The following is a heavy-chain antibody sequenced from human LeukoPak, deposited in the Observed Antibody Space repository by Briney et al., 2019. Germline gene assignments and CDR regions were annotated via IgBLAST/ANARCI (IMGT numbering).Heavy chain of an antibody. J-gene: IGHJ4*02. CDR1: GDSVSNNSAA. V-gene: IGHV6-1*01. CDR3: ARGYGSSGWNFDY. Sequence: SQTLSLTCAISGDSVSNNSAAWNWMRQSPSRGHEGLVRTYYRSKWYNDYAVSVKSRITINPDTSKNQFSLQLNSVTPEDTAVYYCARGYGSSGWNFDYWGQGTLVTVSS. D-gene: IGHD6-19*01. CDR2: TYYRSKWYN.